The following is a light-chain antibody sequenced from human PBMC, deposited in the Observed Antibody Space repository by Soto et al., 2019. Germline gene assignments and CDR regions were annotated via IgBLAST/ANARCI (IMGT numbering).Light chain of an antibody. CDR2: GAS. Sequence: EIVLTQSPGTLSLSPGERATLSCRASQSVTSSDLAWYQQKPGQAPRLLISGASSRATGIPDRFSGSGSGNDFTLTISGLEPEDFALYYCQQYSTSRLTFGGGTKVEMK. CDR3: QQYSTSRLT. J-gene: IGKJ4*01. CDR1: QSVTSSD. V-gene: IGKV3-20*01.